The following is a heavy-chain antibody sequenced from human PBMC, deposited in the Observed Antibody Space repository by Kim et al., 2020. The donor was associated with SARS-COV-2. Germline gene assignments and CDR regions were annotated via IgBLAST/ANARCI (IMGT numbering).Heavy chain of an antibody. Sequence: SETLSLTCAVYVGSFSGYYWSWIRQPPGKGLEWIGEINHGGSTNYNPSLKSRVTISIDTSKNQFSLKLNSVTAADTAVYYCARVPPWESGRAFDIWGQGT. J-gene: IGHJ3*02. CDR2: INHGGST. V-gene: IGHV4-34*01. D-gene: IGHD1-26*01. CDR3: ARVPPWESGRAFDI. CDR1: VGSFSGYY.